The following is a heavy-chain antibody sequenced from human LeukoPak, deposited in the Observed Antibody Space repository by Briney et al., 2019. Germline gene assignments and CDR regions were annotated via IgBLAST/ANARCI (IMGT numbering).Heavy chain of an antibody. CDR2: ISGSGAST. CDR1: GFTFSTNA. D-gene: IGHD1-26*01. Sequence: PGGPLRLSCLTSGFTFSTNAMSWVRQAPGKGLEWISGISGSGASTYYADSVTGRFTISRDNSRNTLYLQMNSLRGDDTAVYYCAKDVGKWESLHFFDYWGQGTLVTVSS. CDR3: AKDVGKWESLHFFDY. J-gene: IGHJ4*02. V-gene: IGHV3-23*01.